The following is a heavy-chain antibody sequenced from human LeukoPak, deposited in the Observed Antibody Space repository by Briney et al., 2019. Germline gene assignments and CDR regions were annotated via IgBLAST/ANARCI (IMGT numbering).Heavy chain of an antibody. CDR1: GYTFTGYY. V-gene: IGHV1-2*02. CDR3: ARGSSWYEGYFDY. D-gene: IGHD6-13*01. CDR2: INPNSGGT. J-gene: IGHJ4*02. Sequence: ASVKVSCKASGYTFTGYYMHWVRQAPGQGLEWMGWINPNSGGTNYAQKFQGRVTMTRGTSISTAYMELSRLRSDDTAVYYCARGSSWYEGYFDYWGQGTLVTVSS.